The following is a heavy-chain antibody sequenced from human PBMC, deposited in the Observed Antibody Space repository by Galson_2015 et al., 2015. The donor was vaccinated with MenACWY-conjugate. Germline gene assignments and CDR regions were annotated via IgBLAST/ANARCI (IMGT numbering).Heavy chain of an antibody. CDR2: ISSGGSST. D-gene: IGHD2-8*01. V-gene: IGHV3-74*01. Sequence: SLRLSCAASGFSFSSYGMHWVRQLPGKGLEWVSRISSGGSSTSYADSVKGRFTISRDNAKSTLYLQMSSLRAEDTAVYYCARKGHNGLPPNGVEFWGQGTLVTVSS. CDR1: GFSFSSYG. CDR3: ARKGHNGLPPNGVEF. J-gene: IGHJ4*03.